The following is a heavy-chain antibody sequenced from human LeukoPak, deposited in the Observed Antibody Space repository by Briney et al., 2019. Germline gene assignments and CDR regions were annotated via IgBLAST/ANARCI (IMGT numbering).Heavy chain of an antibody. J-gene: IGHJ4*02. D-gene: IGHD2-15*01. CDR2: ISDDGINE. V-gene: IGHV3-30*03. CDR3: AGGLLGCRGGSCYPTDY. CDR1: GFTFSDYA. Sequence: GGSLRLSCAASGFTFSDYAMSWVRQAPGKGLEWVAVISDDGINEYYVDSVKGRFTISRDNSKNTLYLQMNSLRDEDTAVYYCAGGLLGCRGGSCYPTDYWGQGTLVTVSS.